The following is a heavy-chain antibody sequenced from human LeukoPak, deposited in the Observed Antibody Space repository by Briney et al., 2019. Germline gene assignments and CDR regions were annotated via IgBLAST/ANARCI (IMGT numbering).Heavy chain of an antibody. CDR3: ARDTGDDYGDYFFDY. V-gene: IGHV3-21*01. CDR1: GFTFSSYS. D-gene: IGHD4-17*01. CDR2: ISSSSSYI. Sequence: SGGSLRLSCAASGFTFSSYSMNWVRQAPGKGLEWGSSISSSSSYIYYADSVKGRFTISRDNAKNSLYLQMNSLRAEDTAVYYCARDTGDDYGDYFFDYWGQGTLVTVSS. J-gene: IGHJ4*02.